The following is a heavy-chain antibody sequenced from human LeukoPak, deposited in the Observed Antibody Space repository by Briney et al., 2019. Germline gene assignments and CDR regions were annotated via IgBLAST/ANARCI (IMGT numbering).Heavy chain of an antibody. CDR2: ISGSGGST. V-gene: IGHV3-23*01. J-gene: IGHJ6*02. D-gene: IGHD5-12*01. Sequence: GGSLRLSCAASGFTFTSYAMSWVRQAPGKGLEWVSAISGSGGSTYYADSVKGRFTISRDNSKNTLYLQMNSLRAEDTAVYYCAKELRFDYYYGMDVWGQGTTVTVSS. CDR1: GFTFTSYA. CDR3: AKELRFDYYYGMDV.